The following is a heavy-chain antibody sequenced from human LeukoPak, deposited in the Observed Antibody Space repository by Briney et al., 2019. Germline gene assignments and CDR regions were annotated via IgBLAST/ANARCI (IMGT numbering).Heavy chain of an antibody. D-gene: IGHD3-22*01. V-gene: IGHV3-53*01. J-gene: IGHJ4*02. CDR1: GFTVSSNS. CDR2: IYSDNT. Sequence: GGSLRLSCTVSGFTVSSNSMSWVRQAPGKGLEWVSFIYSDNTHYSDSVKGRFTISRDNAKNSLYLQMNTLRAEDTAVYYCARDPYYDSSGSDYFDYWGQGTLVTVSS. CDR3: ARDPYYDSSGSDYFDY.